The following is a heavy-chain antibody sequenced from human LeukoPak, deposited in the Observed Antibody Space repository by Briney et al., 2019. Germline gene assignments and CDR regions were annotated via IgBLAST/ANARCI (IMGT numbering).Heavy chain of an antibody. D-gene: IGHD3-9*01. CDR2: INPSGGST. CDR1: GYTFTSYY. J-gene: IGHJ4*02. Sequence: WASVKVSCKASGYTFTSYYMHWVRQAPGQGLEWMGIINPSGGSTSYAQKFQGRVTMTRDMSTSTVYMELSSLRSEDTAVYYRARGGDILTGYYAFVDYWGQGTLVTVSS. CDR3: ARGGDILTGYYAFVDY. V-gene: IGHV1-46*01.